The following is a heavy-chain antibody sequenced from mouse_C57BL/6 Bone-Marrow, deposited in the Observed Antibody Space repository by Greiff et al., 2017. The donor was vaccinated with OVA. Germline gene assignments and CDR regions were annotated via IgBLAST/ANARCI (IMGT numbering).Heavy chain of an antibody. CDR2: INPSNGGT. CDR1: GYTFTSYW. CDR3: ASPGYYGSSYDAMDY. V-gene: IGHV1-53*01. D-gene: IGHD1-1*01. Sequence: QVQLQQPGTELVKPGASVKLSCKASGYTFTSYWMHWVKQRPGQGLEWIGNINPSNGGTNYNEKFKSKATLTVDNTSSTAYMQLRSLTSEDSAVYYCASPGYYGSSYDAMDYWGQGTSVTVSA. J-gene: IGHJ4*01.